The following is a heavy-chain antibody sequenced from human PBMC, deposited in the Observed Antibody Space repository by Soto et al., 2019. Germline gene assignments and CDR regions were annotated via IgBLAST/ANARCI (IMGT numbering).Heavy chain of an antibody. CDR2: ISYDGSNK. CDR3: ARPYSSSWSRYYYYGMDV. J-gene: IGHJ6*02. CDR1: GFTFSSYA. D-gene: IGHD6-13*01. Sequence: GGSLRLFCAASGFTFSSYAMHWVRQAPGKGLEWVAVISYDGSNKYYADSVKGRFTISRDNSKNTLYLQMNSLRAEDTAVYYCARPYSSSWSRYYYYGMDVWGQGTTVTVSS. V-gene: IGHV3-30-3*01.